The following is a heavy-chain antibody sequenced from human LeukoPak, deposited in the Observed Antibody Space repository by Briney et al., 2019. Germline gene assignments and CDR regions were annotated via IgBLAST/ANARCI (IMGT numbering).Heavy chain of an antibody. Sequence: SETLSLTCTVSGGSISSYYWSWIRQPPGKGVEWIGYIYYSGSTNYNPCLKSGVTISVDTSKNQSSLRLGSVAAADTAVYYCARLGGGSYSGSYYVAFDIWGQGTMVTVSS. V-gene: IGHV4-59*08. J-gene: IGHJ3*02. D-gene: IGHD1-26*01. CDR1: GGSISSYY. CDR2: IYYSGST. CDR3: ARLGGGSYSGSYYVAFDI.